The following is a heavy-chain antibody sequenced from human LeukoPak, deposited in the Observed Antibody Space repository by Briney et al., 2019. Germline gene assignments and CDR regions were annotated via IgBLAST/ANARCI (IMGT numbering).Heavy chain of an antibody. CDR3: AKDSSPPLRYYDFWSGYPLDY. Sequence: GGSLRLSCTDSGFTFSNHWMAWLRLAPGKGLEWVANIKHDANEKYYLDSVKGRFTISRDNSKNTLYLQMNSLRAEDTAVYYCAKDSSPPLRYYDFWSGYPLDYWGQGTLVTVSS. CDR1: GFTFSNHW. D-gene: IGHD3-3*01. J-gene: IGHJ4*02. V-gene: IGHV3-7*01. CDR2: IKHDANEK.